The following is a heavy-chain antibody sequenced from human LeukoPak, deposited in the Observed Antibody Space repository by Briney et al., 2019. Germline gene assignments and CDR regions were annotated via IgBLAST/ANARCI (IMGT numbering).Heavy chain of an antibody. D-gene: IGHD2-21*01. J-gene: IGHJ3*02. CDR3: AKDRGGGNYDAFDI. CDR2: ISSGSTYI. V-gene: IGHV3-21*01. CDR1: GFTFSSYS. Sequence: GGSLRLSCAASGFTFSSYSMNWVRQAPGKGLEWVSSISSGSTYIFYVDSVKGRFTISRDNAKNSLYLQMISLRVEDTAVYYCAKDRGGGNYDAFDIWGQGTIVTVSS.